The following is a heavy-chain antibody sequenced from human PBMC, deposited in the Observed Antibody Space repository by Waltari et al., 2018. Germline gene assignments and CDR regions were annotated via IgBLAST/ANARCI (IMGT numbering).Heavy chain of an antibody. CDR1: GGSFSGYY. J-gene: IGHJ4*02. CDR3: ARGSNSGGSDY. CDR2: INHSGST. Sequence: QVQLQQWGAGLLKPSETLSLTCAVYGGSFSGYYWSWIRQPPGKGLEWIGEINHSGSTNYDPSLKSRVTISVDTSKNQFSLKLSYVTAADTAVYYCARGSNSGGSDYWGQGTLVTVSS. V-gene: IGHV4-34*01. D-gene: IGHD3-16*01.